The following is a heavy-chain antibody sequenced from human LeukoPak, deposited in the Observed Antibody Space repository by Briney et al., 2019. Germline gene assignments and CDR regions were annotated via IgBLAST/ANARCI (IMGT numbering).Heavy chain of an antibody. V-gene: IGHV4-30-2*01. J-gene: IGHJ4*02. CDR1: GGSISSGGYS. D-gene: IGHD1-1*01. CDR3: ARAANEALKYYFDY. CDR2: IYHSGST. Sequence: SQTLSLTCAVSGGSISSGGYSWSWIRQPPGKGLEWIGYIYHSGSTNYNPSLKSRVTISVDTSKNQFSLKLSSVTAADTAVYYCARAANEALKYYFDYWGQGTLVTVSS.